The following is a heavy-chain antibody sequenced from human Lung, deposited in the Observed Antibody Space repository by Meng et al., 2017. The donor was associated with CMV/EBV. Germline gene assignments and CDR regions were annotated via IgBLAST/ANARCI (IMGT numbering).Heavy chain of an antibody. CDR1: GGTFSSSA. CDR2: IIPILGIV. D-gene: IGHD2-2*01. Sequence: SXXVSXKASGGTFSSSAISWVRQAPGQGLEWMGGIIPILGIVNYAQKFQGRVTITADKSTSTGYMELSSLRSEDTAVYYSARTPNRYCSSTSCDGRYYGMDVXGQGTTVTVSS. CDR3: ARTPNRYCSSTSCDGRYYGMDV. V-gene: IGHV1-69*10. J-gene: IGHJ6*02.